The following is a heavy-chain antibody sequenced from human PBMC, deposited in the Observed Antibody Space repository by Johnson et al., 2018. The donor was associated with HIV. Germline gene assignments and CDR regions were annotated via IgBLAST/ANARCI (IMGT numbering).Heavy chain of an antibody. CDR3: TRYCTGGVCYPPGDVFDI. D-gene: IGHD2-8*02. Sequence: QVQLVESGGGVVQPGRSLRLSCAASGFTFSSYAMHWVRQAPGKGLEWVAVISYDGGTTDYAAPVNGRFTISRDDSKNTLYLQMNSLKTEETAVYYCTRYCTGGVCYPPGDVFDIWGQGTMVTVSS. CDR1: GFTFSSYA. V-gene: IGHV3-30*04. J-gene: IGHJ3*02. CDR2: ISYDGGTT.